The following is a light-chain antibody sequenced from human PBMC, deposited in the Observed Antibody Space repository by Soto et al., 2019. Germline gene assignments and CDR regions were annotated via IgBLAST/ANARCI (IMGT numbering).Light chain of an antibody. V-gene: IGKV3-20*01. J-gene: IGKJ5*01. Sequence: EIVLTQSPGTLSLSPGEGATLSCRASQSVSSSYLAWYQQKPGQAPRLLIYGASSRATGIPDRFSGSGSGTDFTLTISRLEPEDFAMYYCQQYGSSSITFGQGTRLEIK. CDR1: QSVSSSY. CDR2: GAS. CDR3: QQYGSSSIT.